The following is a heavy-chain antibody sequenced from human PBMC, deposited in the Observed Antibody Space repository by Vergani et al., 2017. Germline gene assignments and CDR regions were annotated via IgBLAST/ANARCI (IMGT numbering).Heavy chain of an antibody. D-gene: IGHD3-22*01. J-gene: IGHJ4*02. CDR2: ISGSGGST. CDR3: ATPPYYYDSSGHYFDC. CDR1: GFTFSSYA. Sequence: EVQLLESGGGLVQPGGSLRLSCAASGFTFSSYAMSWVRQAPGKGLEWVSAISGSGGSTYYADSVKGRFTISRDNSKNTLYLQMNSLRAEDTAVYYCATPPYYYDSSGHYFDCWGQGTLVTVSS. V-gene: IGHV3-23*01.